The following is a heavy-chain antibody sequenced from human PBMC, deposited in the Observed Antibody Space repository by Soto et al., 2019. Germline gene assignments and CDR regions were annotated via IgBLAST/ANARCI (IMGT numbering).Heavy chain of an antibody. CDR3: AKETYSGPLDY. V-gene: IGHV3-30*18. D-gene: IGHD2-15*01. J-gene: IGHJ4*02. CDR1: GFTFSSYG. CDR2: ISYDGSNK. Sequence: QVQLVESGGGVVQPGRSLRLSCVASGFTFSSYGMHWVRQAPGKGLEWVAVISYDGSNKYYADSVKGRFTISRDNSKNTLYLQMNSLRAEDTAVYYCAKETYSGPLDYWGQGTLVTVSS.